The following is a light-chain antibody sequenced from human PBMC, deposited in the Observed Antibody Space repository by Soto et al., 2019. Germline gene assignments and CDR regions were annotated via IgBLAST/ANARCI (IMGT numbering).Light chain of an antibody. CDR2: SAS. J-gene: IGKJ1*01. V-gene: IGKV1-17*01. CDR1: QDIGNA. Sequence: DIQVTQSPSSLSASVGDRVTITCRASQDIGNALGWYQQEPGKAPRRLIYSASNVQSGVPSRFSGSRSGTEFTLTISSLQPEDFVTDHCLQHNTFPWTFGQGTKVEMK. CDR3: LQHNTFPWT.